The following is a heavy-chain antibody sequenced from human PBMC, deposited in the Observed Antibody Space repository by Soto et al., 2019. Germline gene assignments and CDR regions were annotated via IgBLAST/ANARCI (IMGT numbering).Heavy chain of an antibody. D-gene: IGHD3-9*01. Sequence: QVQLVQSGAEVKKPGSSVKVSCKASGGTFSSYAISWLRQAPGQGLEWMGGIIPIFGTANYAQKFQGRVTITADESTSTAYMELSSLSSEDTAVYYCARRTYYDILTGYYPYYCYGMDVWGQGTTVTVSS. J-gene: IGHJ6*02. CDR2: IIPIFGTA. CDR3: ARRTYYDILTGYYPYYCYGMDV. CDR1: GGTFSSYA. V-gene: IGHV1-69*01.